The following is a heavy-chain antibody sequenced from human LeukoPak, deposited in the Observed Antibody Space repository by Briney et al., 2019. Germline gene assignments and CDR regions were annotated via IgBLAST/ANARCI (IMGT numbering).Heavy chain of an antibody. CDR1: GGSISSSSYY. CDR2: IYYSGTT. J-gene: IGHJ4*02. CDR3: ATFDY. V-gene: IGHV4-39*01. Sequence: SETLSLTCTVSGGSISSSSYYWGWIRQPPGKGLEWIGNIYYSGTTYCSPSLKSRVTISVDTSKNQFSLRLNSVTAADTAVYYCATFDYWGQGTLVTVSS.